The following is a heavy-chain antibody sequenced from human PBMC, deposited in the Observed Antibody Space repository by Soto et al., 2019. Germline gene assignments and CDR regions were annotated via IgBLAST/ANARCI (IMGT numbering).Heavy chain of an antibody. CDR1: GNTLRDSY. CDR2: INPGGDST. D-gene: IGHD2-21*01. V-gene: IGHV1-46*04. J-gene: IGHJ4*02. Sequence: ASVQVSCKATGNTLRDSYIHWVRQAPGQGLEWMGIINPGGDSTTYAQKVQGRVTMTRDTSTSTVYMELRSLTFEDTAVYYCVRGGECYCLKDWGQGTLVTVSS. CDR3: VRGGECYCLKD.